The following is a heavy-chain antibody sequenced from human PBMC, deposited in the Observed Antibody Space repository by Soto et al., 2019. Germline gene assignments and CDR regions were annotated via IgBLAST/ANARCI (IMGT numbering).Heavy chain of an antibody. Sequence: SETLSLTCSVSGVAMTYGGYSWSWIRQSPEKGLEWLGYIGHLETTYYNPSFKSRLSLSIDRTRNQFSLSLSSMTAEDTAVYYCAKDRRAGGNSAFYFDFWGQGAQVTVSS. CDR2: IGHLETT. D-gene: IGHD3-16*01. CDR3: AKDRRAGGNSAFYFDF. V-gene: IGHV4-30-2*06. J-gene: IGHJ4*02. CDR1: GVAMTYGGYS.